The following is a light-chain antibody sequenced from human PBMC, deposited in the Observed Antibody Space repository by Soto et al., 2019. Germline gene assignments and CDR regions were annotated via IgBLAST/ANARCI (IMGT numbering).Light chain of an antibody. CDR1: QDIGTA. CDR2: SAS. CDR3: QQFKPPPLT. J-gene: IGKJ4*01. Sequence: AIQLTQSPSSLSASVGDRVTIACRTGQDIGTALAWYRQKPGRAPELLIYSASTLHTGVSSRFAGGGSATAFTLPISSLQPEDFADYFCQQFKPPPLTFGGGTKVQI. V-gene: IGKV1-13*02.